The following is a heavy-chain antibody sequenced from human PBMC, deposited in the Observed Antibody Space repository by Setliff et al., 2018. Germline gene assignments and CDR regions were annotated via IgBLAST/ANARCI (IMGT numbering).Heavy chain of an antibody. J-gene: IGHJ4*02. D-gene: IGHD3-16*01. CDR2: ISSSSSSI. V-gene: IGHV3-48*04. CDR1: GFTFNTYS. Sequence: GESLKISCAASGFTFNTYSMNWVRQAPGKGLEWVSYISSSSSSIYYADSVKGRFTISRDNAKNSLYLQMNSLRAEDTAIYYCARTTGYRLEGDFDYWGQGTLVTVSS. CDR3: ARTTGYRLEGDFDY.